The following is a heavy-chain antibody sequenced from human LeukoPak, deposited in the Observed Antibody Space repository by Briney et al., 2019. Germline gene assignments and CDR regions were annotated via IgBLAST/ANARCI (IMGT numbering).Heavy chain of an antibody. CDR3: AKGAWDCSSTSCYFNWFDP. CDR2: ISGSGGST. CDR1: GFTFSSHA. J-gene: IGHJ5*02. Sequence: GGSLRLSCAASGFTFSSHAMSWVRQAPGKGLEWVSAISGSGGSTYYADSVKGRFTISRDNSKNTLYLQMDGLRAEDTAVYYCAKGAWDCSSTSCYFNWFDPWGQGTLVTVSS. V-gene: IGHV3-23*01. D-gene: IGHD2-2*01.